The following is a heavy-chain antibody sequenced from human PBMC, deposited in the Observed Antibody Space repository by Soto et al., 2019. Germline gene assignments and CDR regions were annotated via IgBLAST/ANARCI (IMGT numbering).Heavy chain of an antibody. D-gene: IGHD3-10*01. V-gene: IGHV3-15*07. CDR1: GFRFSNTL. CDR3: VTEGFTGVNYFDY. J-gene: IGHJ4*02. Sequence: GGSLRLSCAAAGFRFSNTLMDWLRQAPGKGLEWVGRIKTNAEGGTRDYAAPVRGRFSISRDDSEKTLYLQMNSLRTEDTAVYYCVTEGFTGVNYFDYWGLGTLVTVSS. CDR2: IKTNAEGGTR.